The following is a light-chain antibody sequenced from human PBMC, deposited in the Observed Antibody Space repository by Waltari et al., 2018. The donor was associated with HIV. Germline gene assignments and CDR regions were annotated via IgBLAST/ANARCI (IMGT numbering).Light chain of an antibody. J-gene: IGLJ1*01. CDR2: YDD. CDR1: GANIDTHA. V-gene: IGLV1-36*01. CDR3: ASWDDSLHGYV. Sequence: QSVLTQPPSVSGAPGQRVIISCSGRGANIDTHALHWYPHLPGRTPTLLIYYDDLLPSGVSERFSASKSGTSASLAISGLQSEDEGDYYCASWDDSLHGYVFGSGTKISV.